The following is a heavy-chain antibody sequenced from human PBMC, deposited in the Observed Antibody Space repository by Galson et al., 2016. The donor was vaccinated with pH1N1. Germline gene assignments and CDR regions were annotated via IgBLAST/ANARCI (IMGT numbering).Heavy chain of an antibody. CDR3: ASQLLSSSESPFEF. J-gene: IGHJ4*02. Sequence: SETLSLTCTVSGGSISSYYWSWIRQPPGKGLEWIGYIYYSGSTNYNPSLKSRVTISVDTSKNQFSLKLSSVTAADTAVYYCASQLLSSSESPFEFWGQGALVTVSS. CDR1: GGSISSYY. V-gene: IGHV4-59*01. D-gene: IGHD1-7*01. CDR2: IYYSGST.